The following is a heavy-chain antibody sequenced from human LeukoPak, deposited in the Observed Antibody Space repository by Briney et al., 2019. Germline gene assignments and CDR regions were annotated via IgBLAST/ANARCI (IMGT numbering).Heavy chain of an antibody. D-gene: IGHD3-22*01. V-gene: IGHV4-59*01. Sequence: SETLSLTCTVSGGSISSYYWSWIRQPPGKGLEWIGYVYYSGSTNYNPSLKSRVTISVDTSKNQFSLKLSSVTAADTAAYYCARDGRISGYYYYTDAFDIWGQGTMVTVSS. CDR1: GGSISSYY. CDR2: VYYSGST. J-gene: IGHJ3*02. CDR3: ARDGRISGYYYYTDAFDI.